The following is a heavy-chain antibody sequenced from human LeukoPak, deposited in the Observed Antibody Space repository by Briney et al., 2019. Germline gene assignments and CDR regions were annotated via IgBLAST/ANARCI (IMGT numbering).Heavy chain of an antibody. CDR1: GFTFRNYG. V-gene: IGHV3-30*18. D-gene: IGHD3-16*01. J-gene: IGHJ6*02. CDR2: ISYDGGHQ. CDR3: AKDRRMMSAYYGMDV. Sequence: GRSLRLSCEASGFTFRNYGVHWVRQAPGKGLEWVAVISYDGGHQYSADSVKGRFTLSRDNSKNTVYLQLNSLRVEDTAVYYCAKDRRMMSAYYGMDVWGQGTPVTVSS.